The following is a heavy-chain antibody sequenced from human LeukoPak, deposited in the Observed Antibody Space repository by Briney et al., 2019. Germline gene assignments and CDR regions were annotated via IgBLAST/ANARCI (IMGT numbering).Heavy chain of an antibody. CDR3: TALAGAEVTNWFDP. CDR2: IYYSGST. CDR1: GGSISSGGYY. D-gene: IGHD1-26*01. J-gene: IGHJ5*02. V-gene: IGHV4-31*03. Sequence: SETLSLTRTVSGGSISSGGYYWSSIRQHRGKGLEWIVHIYYSGSTYYNPSLKSRATISVDTSKNQFSLKLSSVTAADTAVYYYTALAGAEVTNWFDPWGEGTLVTVSS.